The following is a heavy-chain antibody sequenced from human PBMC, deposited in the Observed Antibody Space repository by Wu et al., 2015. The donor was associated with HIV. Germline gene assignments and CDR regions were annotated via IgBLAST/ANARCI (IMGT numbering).Heavy chain of an antibody. V-gene: IGHV1-69*01. CDR3: ARDRFYGSGSYVY. CDR1: GYTFTGYY. Sequence: QVQLVQSGAEVKKPGASVKVSCKASGYTFTGYYMHWVRQAPGQGLEWMGGIIPPFGTPNYAQKFQGRVTITTDDSTATVYMELSSLRSEDTAIYYCARDRFYGSGSYVYWGQGTLVTVSS. CDR2: IIPPFGTP. J-gene: IGHJ4*02. D-gene: IGHD3-10*01.